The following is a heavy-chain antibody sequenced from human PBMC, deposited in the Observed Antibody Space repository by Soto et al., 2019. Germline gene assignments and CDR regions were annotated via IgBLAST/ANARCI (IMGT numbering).Heavy chain of an antibody. CDR1: GYSFTNYW. CDR3: ARRWVDAFDI. V-gene: IGHV5-51*01. Sequence: PGESLKISCQISGYSFTNYWIGWVRQMPGKGLEWMGIIYPGDSDTRYSPSFQGQVTISADKSISTAYLQWSSLKASDTAMYYCARRWVDAFDIWGQGTMVTVSS. D-gene: IGHD1-26*01. J-gene: IGHJ3*02. CDR2: IYPGDSDT.